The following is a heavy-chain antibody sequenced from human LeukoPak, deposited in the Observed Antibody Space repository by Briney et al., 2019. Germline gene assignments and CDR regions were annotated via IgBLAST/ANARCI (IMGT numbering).Heavy chain of an antibody. V-gene: IGHV3-30-3*01. D-gene: IGHD3-22*01. CDR3: AKENYYDSSGSYFDY. CDR2: ISYDGSNK. Sequence: GRSLRLSCAASGFTFSSYAMHWVRQAPGKGLEWVAVISYDGSNKYYADSVKGRFTISRDNSKNTLYLQMNSLRAEDTAVYYCAKENYYDSSGSYFDYWGQGTLVTVSS. CDR1: GFTFSSYA. J-gene: IGHJ4*02.